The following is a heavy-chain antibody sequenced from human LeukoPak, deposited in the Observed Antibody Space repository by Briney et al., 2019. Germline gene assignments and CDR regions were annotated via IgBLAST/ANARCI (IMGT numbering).Heavy chain of an antibody. CDR3: ARDGGCEGWFDP. CDR1: GGSISSYY. V-gene: IGHV4-59*01. Sequence: SETLSLTCTVSGGSISSYYWSWIRQPPGKGLEWIGYIYYSGSTNYNPSLKSRVTISVDTSKNQFSLKLSSVTAADTAVYYCARDGGCEGWFDPWGQGTLVTVSS. J-gene: IGHJ5*02. D-gene: IGHD3-16*01. CDR2: IYYSGST.